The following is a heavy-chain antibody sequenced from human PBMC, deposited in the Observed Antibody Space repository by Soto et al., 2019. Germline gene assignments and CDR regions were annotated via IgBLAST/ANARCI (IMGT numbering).Heavy chain of an antibody. J-gene: IGHJ6*02. V-gene: IGHV1-18*01. D-gene: IGHD2-2*01. Sequence: QVQLVQSAGEVKKPGASVKVSCKASGYSFTSYGISWVRRAPGQGLEWMGWISPYNGHTQFVQRFQGRVTMTTDTSTKTAYMELTNLRSDDTAHYHCARDLTIVPATHPRLENYGMDVWGQGTTVIVSS. CDR1: GYSFTSYG. CDR3: ARDLTIVPATHPRLENYGMDV. CDR2: ISPYNGHT.